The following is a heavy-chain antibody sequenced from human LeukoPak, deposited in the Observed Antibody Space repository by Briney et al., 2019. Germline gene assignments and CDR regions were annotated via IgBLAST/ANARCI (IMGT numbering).Heavy chain of an antibody. Sequence: SVKVSCKASGGTFSSYAISWVRQAPGQGLEWMGGIIPIFGTANYAQKFQGRVTITADESTSTAYMELSSLRSEDTAVYYCARVTTVYGLYYYYMDVWGKGTTVTISS. V-gene: IGHV1-69*13. CDR1: GGTFSSYA. J-gene: IGHJ6*03. CDR3: ARVTTVYGLYYYYMDV. CDR2: IIPIFGTA. D-gene: IGHD3-10*01.